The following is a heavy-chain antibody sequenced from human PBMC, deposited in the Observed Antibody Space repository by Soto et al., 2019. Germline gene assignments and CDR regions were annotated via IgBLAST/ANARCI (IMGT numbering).Heavy chain of an antibody. Sequence: ASVKVSCKASGYTFTGYYMHWVRQAPGQGLEWMGWINPNSGGTNYAQKFQGWVTMTRDTSISTAYMELSRLRSDDTAVYYCARGGYCTNGVCYHFDYWGQGTLVTVSS. J-gene: IGHJ4*02. CDR1: GYTFTGYY. V-gene: IGHV1-2*04. CDR2: INPNSGGT. CDR3: ARGGYCTNGVCYHFDY. D-gene: IGHD2-8*01.